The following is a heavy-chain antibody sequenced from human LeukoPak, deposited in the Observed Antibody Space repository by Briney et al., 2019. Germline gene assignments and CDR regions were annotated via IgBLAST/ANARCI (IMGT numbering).Heavy chain of an antibody. CDR2: INRGGTTI. CDR3: ARGDSCPTY. V-gene: IGHV3-48*03. J-gene: IGHJ4*02. Sequence: PGGSLRLSCAASGFTFSSYEMNWVRQAPGRGLEWVSYINRGGTTIYYADSVKGRFTISRDNAKNSLYLQMNSLRAEDTAVYYCARGDSCPTYWGEGTLVTVSS. D-gene: IGHD2-15*01. CDR1: GFTFSSYE.